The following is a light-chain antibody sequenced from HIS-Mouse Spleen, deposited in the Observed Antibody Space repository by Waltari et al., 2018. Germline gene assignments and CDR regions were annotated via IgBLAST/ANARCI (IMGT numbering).Light chain of an antibody. CDR3: YSAADNNLGV. Sequence: SYELTQPSSVSVSPGQTARITCSGELLAKKYARWFQQKPGQAPVLVIYKDSERPSGIPERFSGSSSGTTVTLTISGAQVEDEADYYCYSAADNNLGVFGGGTKLTVL. V-gene: IGLV3-27*01. CDR1: LLAKKY. CDR2: KDS. J-gene: IGLJ3*02.